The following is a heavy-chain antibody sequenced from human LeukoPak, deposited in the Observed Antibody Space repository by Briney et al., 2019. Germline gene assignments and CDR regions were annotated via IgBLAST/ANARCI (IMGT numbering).Heavy chain of an antibody. CDR2: ITWNSGTI. CDR1: GFTFDDYA. V-gene: IGHV3-9*01. Sequence: PGRSLRLSCAASGFTFDDYAMHWVRQAPGKGLEWAAGITWNSGTIAYADSVKGRFTISRDNAKNSLYLEMNSLRAEDTALYYCTKDAVGSISGYLPDWGQGTLVTVSS. D-gene: IGHD5-12*01. J-gene: IGHJ4*02. CDR3: TKDAVGSISGYLPD.